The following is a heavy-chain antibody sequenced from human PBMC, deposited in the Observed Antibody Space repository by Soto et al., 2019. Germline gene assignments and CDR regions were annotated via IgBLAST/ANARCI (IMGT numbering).Heavy chain of an antibody. CDR2: IYYSGST. CDR1: GGSISSGSYY. D-gene: IGHD5-12*01. Sequence: QVQLQESGPGLVKPSETLSLTCTVSGGSISSGSYYWSCIRQPPGKGLEWIGYIYYSGSTNYNPSLKSRVTISVDTSKNQFSLKLSSVTAADTAVYYCARLPWSGYADYWGQGTLVTVSS. J-gene: IGHJ4*02. V-gene: IGHV4-61*01. CDR3: ARLPWSGYADY.